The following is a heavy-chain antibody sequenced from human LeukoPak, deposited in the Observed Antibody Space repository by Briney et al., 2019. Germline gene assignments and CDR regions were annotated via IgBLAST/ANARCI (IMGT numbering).Heavy chain of an antibody. CDR3: AKDLAVAGLEYYFDY. Sequence: PGGSLRLSCAASGFTFSSYWMHWVRQAPGKGLVWVSRMNTDGSSTSYADSVKGRFTISRDNAKNTLYLQMNSLRAEDTALYYCAKDLAVAGLEYYFDYWGQGTLVTVSS. J-gene: IGHJ4*02. CDR1: GFTFSSYW. D-gene: IGHD6-19*01. CDR2: MNTDGSST. V-gene: IGHV3-74*01.